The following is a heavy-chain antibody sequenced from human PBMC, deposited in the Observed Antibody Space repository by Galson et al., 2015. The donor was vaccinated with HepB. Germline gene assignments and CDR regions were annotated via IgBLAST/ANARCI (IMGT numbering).Heavy chain of an antibody. J-gene: IGHJ4*02. CDR1: GFTFSSHA. CDR2: ISGSGSSS. Sequence: SLRLSCAASGFTFSSHAMSWVRQAPGKGLEWVSSISGSGSSSYYADSVKGRFTISRDNSKNTLYLQLNSLRAEDTAVYYCAKDRATSCYLCYVFEYWGQGTLVTVSS. CDR3: AKDRATSCYLCYVFEY. V-gene: IGHV3-23*01. D-gene: IGHD2-2*01.